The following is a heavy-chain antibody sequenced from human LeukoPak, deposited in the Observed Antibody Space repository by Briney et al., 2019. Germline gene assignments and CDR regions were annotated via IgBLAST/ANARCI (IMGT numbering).Heavy chain of an antibody. Sequence: GGSLRLSXAASGFTFSTYWVHWVRQAPGKGLEWVANIKQDGSEKNYVDSVKGRFTISRDNAKNSLYLQMNSLRAEDTAVYYCARDLDSYGWFDYWGQGTLVTVSS. D-gene: IGHD5-18*01. J-gene: IGHJ4*02. CDR2: IKQDGSEK. V-gene: IGHV3-7*01. CDR1: GFTFSTYW. CDR3: ARDLDSYGWFDY.